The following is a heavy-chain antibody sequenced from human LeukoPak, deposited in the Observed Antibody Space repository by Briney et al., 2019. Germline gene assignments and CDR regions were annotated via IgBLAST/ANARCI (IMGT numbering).Heavy chain of an antibody. J-gene: IGHJ4*02. D-gene: IGHD5-24*01. CDR3: ARDFVGYNEYYFDY. Sequence: SVKVSCKASGGTFSSYSFSWVRQAPGQGLEWMGAIPIFGTANYAQKFQDRVTFTADESTNTAYMELSSLRSEDSAVYYCARDFVGYNEYYFDYWGQGTLVAVSS. CDR2: IPIFGTA. CDR1: GGTFSSYS. V-gene: IGHV1-69*01.